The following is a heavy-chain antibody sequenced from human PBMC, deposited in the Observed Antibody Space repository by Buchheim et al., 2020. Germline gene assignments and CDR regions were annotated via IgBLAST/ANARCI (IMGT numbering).Heavy chain of an antibody. CDR2: INSDGSSR. V-gene: IGHV3-74*01. D-gene: IGHD3-3*01. CDR3: ARVDFWSGFGFDY. CDR1: GFTFSSYW. Sequence: EVQLVESGGGLVHPGGSLRLSCAASGFTFSSYWMHWVRQAPGKGLVWVSRINSDGSSRSYADSVKGRFTISRDNAKKTLYLQMNSLRVEDTAVYYCARVDFWSGFGFDYWGQGTL. J-gene: IGHJ4*02.